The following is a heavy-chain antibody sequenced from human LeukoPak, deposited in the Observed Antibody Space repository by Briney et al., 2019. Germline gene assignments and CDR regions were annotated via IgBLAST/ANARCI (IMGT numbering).Heavy chain of an antibody. Sequence: PSGTLSLTCAVSGGSISSSNWWSWVRQPPGKGLEWIGEIYHSGSTNYNPSLKSRVTISVDTSKNQFSLRLSSVTAADTAVYYCARGGTDGSGSWLFRLRRYFDYWGQGTLVTVSS. CDR2: IYHSGST. V-gene: IGHV4-4*02. CDR1: GGSISSSNW. CDR3: ARGGTDGSGSWLFRLRRYFDY. D-gene: IGHD3-10*01. J-gene: IGHJ4*02.